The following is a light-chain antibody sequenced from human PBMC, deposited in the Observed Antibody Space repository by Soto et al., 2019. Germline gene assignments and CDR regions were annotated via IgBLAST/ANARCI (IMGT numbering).Light chain of an antibody. J-gene: IGKJ4*01. CDR1: QSISSW. CDR2: DAS. CDR3: QQYNSYLLT. V-gene: IGKV1-5*01. Sequence: DIQMTQSPSTLSASVGDRVTITSRASQSISSWLAWYQQKPGKAPKLLIYDASSLESGVPSRFSGSGSGTEFTLTISSLQPDDFATYYCQQYNSYLLTFGGGTKVDIK.